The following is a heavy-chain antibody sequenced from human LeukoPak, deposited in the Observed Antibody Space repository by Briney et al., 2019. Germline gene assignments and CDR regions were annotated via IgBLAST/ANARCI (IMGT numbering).Heavy chain of an antibody. D-gene: IGHD6-6*01. J-gene: IGHJ4*02. CDR3: ARSPLIAARPFDY. Sequence: GGSLRLSCAASGFTFSSYWMHWVRQAPGKGLVWVSRINSDGSSTSYADFVKGRFTISRDNAKNTLYLQMNSLRAEDTAVYYCARSPLIAARPFDYWGQGTLVTVSS. CDR2: INSDGSST. CDR1: GFTFSSYW. V-gene: IGHV3-74*01.